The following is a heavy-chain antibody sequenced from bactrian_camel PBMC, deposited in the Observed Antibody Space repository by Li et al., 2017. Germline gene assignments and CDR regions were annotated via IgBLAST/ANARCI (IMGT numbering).Heavy chain of an antibody. CDR2: YDWDGAT. Sequence: HVQLVESGGGSVQAGGSLTLSCAHSRFTFSTYSILWFRQSPGKEREGVAAYDWDGATNYADSVKGRFTISRDNAKNTLYLQMNNLKVEDTAMYYCAADGVNLQLARGYNYWGQGTQVTVS. D-gene: IGHD6*01. CDR3: AADGVNLQLARGYNY. V-gene: IGHV3S53*01. CDR1: RFTFSTYS. J-gene: IGHJ4*01.